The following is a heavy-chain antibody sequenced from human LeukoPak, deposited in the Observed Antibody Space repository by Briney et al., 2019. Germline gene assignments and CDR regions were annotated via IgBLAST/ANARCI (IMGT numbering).Heavy chain of an antibody. Sequence: GASVKVSCKASGYTFTGYYMHWVRQAPGQGLEWMGWINPNSGGTNYAQKFQGWVTMTRDTSTSTAYMELSRLRSEDTAVYYCARGSMTTIYYYYGMDVWGQGTTVTVSS. D-gene: IGHD5-24*01. V-gene: IGHV1-2*04. CDR3: ARGSMTTIYYYYGMDV. CDR1: GYTFTGYY. CDR2: INPNSGGT. J-gene: IGHJ6*02.